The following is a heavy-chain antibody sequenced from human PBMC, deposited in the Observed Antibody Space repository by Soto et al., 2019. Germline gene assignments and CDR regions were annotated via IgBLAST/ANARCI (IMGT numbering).Heavy chain of an antibody. J-gene: IGHJ4*02. V-gene: IGHV3-7*03. CDR3: ATSGGGWLQPPV. CDR1: GFTFSSYW. D-gene: IGHD5-12*01. Sequence: GGSLRLSCAASGFTFSSYWMSRFRQAPGKGLEWVANIKQDGSDKYYVDSVKGRFTVSRDNAKNSLYLQMNSLRAEDTAVYYCATSGGGWLQPPVWGQGTLVTVSS. CDR2: IKQDGSDK.